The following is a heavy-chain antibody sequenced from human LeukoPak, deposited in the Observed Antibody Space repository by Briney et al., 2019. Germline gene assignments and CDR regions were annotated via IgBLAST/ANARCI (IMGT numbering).Heavy chain of an antibody. CDR1: GYTFTGYY. CDR2: INPNSGGT. Sequence: RRASVKVSCKASGYTFTGYYMHWVRQAPGQGLEWMGWINPNSGGTNYAQKFQGRVTMTRDTSISTAYMELSRLRSDDTAVYYCASEPGSYSSMDNWFDPWGQGTLVTVSS. CDR3: ASEPGSYSSMDNWFDP. J-gene: IGHJ5*02. V-gene: IGHV1-2*02. D-gene: IGHD6-13*01.